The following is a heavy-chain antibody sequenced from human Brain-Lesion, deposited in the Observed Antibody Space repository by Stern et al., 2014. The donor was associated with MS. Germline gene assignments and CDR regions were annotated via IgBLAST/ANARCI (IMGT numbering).Heavy chain of an antibody. CDR3: ARAVRNQLLSEY. J-gene: IGHJ4*02. CDR1: GYTFSSYD. Sequence: QDQLVQSGAEVKKPGASVKVSCKASGYTFSSYDITWVRQASGHGLEWMGWMNPYSGNTGYAQTLKGPVSMTSDPSISTVYMELTSLTSDDTAVYFCARAVRNQLLSEYWGQGTLVTVSS. V-gene: IGHV1-8*01. CDR2: MNPYSGNT. D-gene: IGHD2-2*01.